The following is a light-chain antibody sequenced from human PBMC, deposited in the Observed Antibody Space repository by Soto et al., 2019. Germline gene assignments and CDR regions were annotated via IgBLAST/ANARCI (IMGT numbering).Light chain of an antibody. CDR3: QQYNNWPRT. CDR1: QSVGSN. CDR2: GAS. J-gene: IGKJ1*01. V-gene: IGKV3D-15*01. Sequence: RVMTQSPATLSVSPGERATLSCRARQSVGSNLAWYQQKPGQAPRLLIYGASNRATGIPDRFSGSGSGTDFTLTISSLQSEDFAVYYCQQYNNWPRTFGQGTKVDIK.